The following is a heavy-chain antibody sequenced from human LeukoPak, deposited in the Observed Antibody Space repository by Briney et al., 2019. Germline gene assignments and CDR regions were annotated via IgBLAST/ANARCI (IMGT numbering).Heavy chain of an antibody. J-gene: IGHJ5*02. CDR2: VNESGGT. V-gene: IGHV4-34*01. Sequence: SETLSLTCAVYIDSFSNYHWNWIRQTPAKGMEWIGEVNESGGTNISPSLRSRVILSVDTSKNQFSLKLISVTVADTAIYYCARGQGATVPQVGKNWFDPWGQGTLVTVSS. D-gene: IGHD1-26*01. CDR3: ARGQGATVPQVGKNWFDP. CDR1: IDSFSNYH.